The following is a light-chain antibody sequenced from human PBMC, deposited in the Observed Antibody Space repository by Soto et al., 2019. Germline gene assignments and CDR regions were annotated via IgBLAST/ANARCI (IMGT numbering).Light chain of an antibody. CDR2: GAS. CDR3: QQFSSYPLT. CDR1: QSVSIN. V-gene: IGKV3-15*01. J-gene: IGKJ4*01. Sequence: EIVMTQSPATLSVSPGERATLSCRASQSVSINLAWYQQRPGQAPRLLIYGASTTATGIPARFSGSGSGTDFTLTISRLEPEDFAVYYCQQFSSYPLTFGRGTKVDIK.